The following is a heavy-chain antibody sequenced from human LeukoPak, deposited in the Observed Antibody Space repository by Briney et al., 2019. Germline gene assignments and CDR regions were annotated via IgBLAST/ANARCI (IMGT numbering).Heavy chain of an antibody. J-gene: IGHJ4*02. CDR2: IYYSGSI. V-gene: IGHV4-59*08. D-gene: IGHD5-18*01. CDR3: ARSRGYSYGTTFLDY. CDR1: GGSISTYY. Sequence: SETLSLTCTVSGGSISTYYWSWIRQPPGKGLEWIGYIYYSGSINYNPSLKSRVTISVDTSKNQFSLKLSPVTAADTAVYYCARSRGYSYGTTFLDYWGQGTLVTVSS.